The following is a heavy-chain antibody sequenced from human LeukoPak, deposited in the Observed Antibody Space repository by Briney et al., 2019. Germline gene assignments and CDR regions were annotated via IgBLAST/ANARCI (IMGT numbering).Heavy chain of an antibody. Sequence: PSETLSLTCTVSGGSISSYYWSWIRQPPGKGLEWIGYIYTSGSTNYNPSLKSRVTMSVDTSKNQFSLKLSSVTAADTAVYYCAREVLFGWFDPWGQGTLVTVSS. CDR2: IYTSGST. J-gene: IGHJ5*02. D-gene: IGHD3-16*01. CDR1: GGSISSYY. CDR3: AREVLFGWFDP. V-gene: IGHV4-4*08.